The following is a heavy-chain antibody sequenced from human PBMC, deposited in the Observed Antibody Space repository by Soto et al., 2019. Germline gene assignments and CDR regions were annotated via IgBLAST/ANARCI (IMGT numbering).Heavy chain of an antibody. CDR3: ARDRLLHYYSYGMDV. CDR1: GFTFSTYS. V-gene: IGHV3-33*08. Sequence: VGSLRLSCAASGFTFSTYSMNWVRQAPGKGLEWVSVIWNDRSKIYYADSLKGRFTISRDNSKNTLYLQMNSLRAEDTAVYYCARDRLLHYYSYGMDVWGQGTTVTVSS. D-gene: IGHD2-21*02. J-gene: IGHJ6*02. CDR2: IWNDRSKI.